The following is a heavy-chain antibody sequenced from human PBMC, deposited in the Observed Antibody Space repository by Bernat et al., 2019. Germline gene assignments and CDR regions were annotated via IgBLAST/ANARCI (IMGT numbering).Heavy chain of an antibody. J-gene: IGHJ4*02. CDR1: GFTFSSYA. CDR3: AKDRQGGYSYGYGVDY. CDR2: ISGSGGST. Sequence: EVQLVESGGGLVQPGGSLRLSCAASGFTFSSYAMTWVRQAPGKGLEWVSAISGSGGSTYYADSVKGRFTISRDNSKNTLYLQMNSLRAEDTAVYYCAKDRQGGYSYGYGVDYWGQGTLVTVSS. V-gene: IGHV3-23*04. D-gene: IGHD5-18*01.